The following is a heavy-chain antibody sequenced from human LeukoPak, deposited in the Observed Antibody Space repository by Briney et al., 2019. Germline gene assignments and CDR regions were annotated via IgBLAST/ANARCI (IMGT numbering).Heavy chain of an antibody. CDR2: ISGSAGFT. D-gene: IGHD5-12*01. J-gene: IGHJ4*01. CDR3: AKEYSGYDFDC. CDR1: GFTLRTYA. V-gene: IGHV3-23*01. Sequence: GGSLRLSCAASGFTLRTYAMSWVRQAPGKGLEWVSAISGSAGFTYYADAVRGRFTVSRDISTNTVFLQMDSLRAGDTAVYYCAKEYSGYDFDCWGQGTLVTVSS.